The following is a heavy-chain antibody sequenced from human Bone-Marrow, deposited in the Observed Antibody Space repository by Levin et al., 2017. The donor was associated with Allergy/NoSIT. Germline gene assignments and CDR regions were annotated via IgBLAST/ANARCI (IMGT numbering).Heavy chain of an antibody. CDR3: ARAFYYDSSGNYRSAFDR. J-gene: IGHJ3*01. CDR2: IIPMPGIT. CDR1: GGSFSSYP. V-gene: IGHV1-69*04. D-gene: IGHD3-22*01. Sequence: SVKVSCKASGGSFSSYPINWVRQAPGQGLEWMGRIIPMPGITNYTQNFQERVTITADRSTSTAYRELSSLRSEDTAVYYCARAFYYDSSGNYRSAFDRWGQGTRVTVSS.